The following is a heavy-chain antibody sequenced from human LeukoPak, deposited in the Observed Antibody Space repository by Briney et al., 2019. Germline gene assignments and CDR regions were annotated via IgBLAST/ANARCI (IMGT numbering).Heavy chain of an antibody. J-gene: IGHJ4*02. CDR2: IYYSGST. D-gene: IGHD5-24*01. CDR1: GGSISSYY. Sequence: SETLSLTCTVSGGSISSYYWSWIRQPPGKGLEWIGHIYYSGSTNYNPSLKSRVTISVDTSKNQFSLKLSSVTAADTAVYYCARVADGYDPFDYWGQGTLVTVSS. V-gene: IGHV4-59*08. CDR3: ARVADGYDPFDY.